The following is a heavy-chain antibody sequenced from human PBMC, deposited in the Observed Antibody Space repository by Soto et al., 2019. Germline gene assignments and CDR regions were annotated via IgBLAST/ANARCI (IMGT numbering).Heavy chain of an antibody. V-gene: IGHV2-5*02. CDR1: AFSHSTGGVG. D-gene: IGHD2-21*02. CDR2: IYWDDDK. J-gene: IGHJ6*02. Sequence: SAPKLVNPTQTLTLTCTFSAFSHSTGGVGVGWIRQPPGKALEWLALIYWDDDKRYSPSLRSRLTITKDTSKNQVVLTMTNMDPVDTATYYCIQSRCGGDCLQSYASYYYGMDVWGQGTTVTVSS. CDR3: IQSRCGGDCLQSYASYYYGMDV.